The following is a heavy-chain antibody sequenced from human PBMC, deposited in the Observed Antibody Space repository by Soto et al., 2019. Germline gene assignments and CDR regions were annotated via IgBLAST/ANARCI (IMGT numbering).Heavy chain of an antibody. Sequence: QVTLKESGPVLVKPTETLTLTCAVSGFSLSTGRMGVRWVRQPPGKALEWLAHIFSDDEISYTTSLQSRLTVSKDTYGRQVVLSMTNVDPVDTGRYYCVRVNAESYRFYYAMDVWGQVTTVPVSS. J-gene: IGHJ6*02. CDR3: VRVNAESYRFYYAMDV. CDR1: GFSLSTGRMG. V-gene: IGHV2-26*01. CDR2: IFSDDEI. D-gene: IGHD1-1*01.